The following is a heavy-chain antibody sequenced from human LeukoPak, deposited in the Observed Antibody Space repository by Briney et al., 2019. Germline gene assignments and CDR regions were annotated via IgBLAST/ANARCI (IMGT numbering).Heavy chain of an antibody. Sequence: PGGSLRLSCAVSGFNFSDHYMEWVRQAPGQGLEGIGRSRNEGHRYFTDFAASVRGRAALSRDHSRDSLYLQINSLRTDDTAVYYCVALLRGIGYWGQGTLVTVSS. CDR2: SRNEGHRYFT. J-gene: IGHJ4*02. CDR3: VALLRGIGY. D-gene: IGHD3-10*01. V-gene: IGHV3-72*01. CDR1: GFNFSDHY.